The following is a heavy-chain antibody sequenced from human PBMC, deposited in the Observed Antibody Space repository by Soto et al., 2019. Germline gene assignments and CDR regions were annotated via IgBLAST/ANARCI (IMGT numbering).Heavy chain of an antibody. CDR2: INTYNGNS. CDR1: GYTLTNYA. D-gene: IGHD3-9*01. V-gene: IGHV1-18*01. CDR3: ASDILTPTSPYGMDV. Sequence: ASVKVSCKASGYTLTNYAISWVRQAPGQGPEWMGWINTYNGNSNYAQKFQGRVTITADESTSTAYMELSSLRSEDTAVYYCASDILTPTSPYGMDVWGQGTTVTVSS. J-gene: IGHJ6*02.